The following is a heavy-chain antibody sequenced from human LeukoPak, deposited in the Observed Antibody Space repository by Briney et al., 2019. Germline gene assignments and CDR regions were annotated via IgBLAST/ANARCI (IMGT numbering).Heavy chain of an antibody. D-gene: IGHD3-3*01. CDR3: ARGGRLRFYYYYMDV. J-gene: IGHJ6*03. CDR2: INPNSGGT. Sequence: ASVKVSCKASGYTFTGYYMHWVRQAPGQGLEWMGWINPNSGGTNYAQKFQGRVTMTRDTSISTAYMELSRLRSDDTAVYYCARGGRLRFYYYYMDVWGKGTTVTVSS. V-gene: IGHV1-2*02. CDR1: GYTFTGYY.